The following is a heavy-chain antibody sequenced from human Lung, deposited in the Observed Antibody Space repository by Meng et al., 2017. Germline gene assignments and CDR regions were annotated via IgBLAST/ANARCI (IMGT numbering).Heavy chain of an antibody. Sequence: VQRVGPGRGKLPPGQSLTLSVTTSAINCSVYGCHWVRQAPGKGLEWMGVIYYDGSTDYYPDLVRRGFTIVDTTTKHTLYQQSTIPTTEDAVFYCCRVGGPHFFDYWGEGTLVTASS. CDR2: IYYDGSTD. J-gene: IGHJ4*02. CDR3: RVGGPHFFDY. V-gene: IGHV3-30*03. CDR1: AINCSVYG. D-gene: IGHD2-15*01.